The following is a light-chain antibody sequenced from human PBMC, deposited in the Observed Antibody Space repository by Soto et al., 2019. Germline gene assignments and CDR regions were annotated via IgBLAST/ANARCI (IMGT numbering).Light chain of an antibody. CDR2: DAS. CDR3: QQRSNWPRALT. V-gene: IGKV3-11*01. Sequence: PGERATLSCRASQSVSSYLAWYQQKPGQAPRLLIYDASNRATGIPARFSGSGSGTDFTLTISSLEPEDFAVYYCQQRSNWPRALTFGGGTKVEIK. J-gene: IGKJ4*01. CDR1: QSVSSY.